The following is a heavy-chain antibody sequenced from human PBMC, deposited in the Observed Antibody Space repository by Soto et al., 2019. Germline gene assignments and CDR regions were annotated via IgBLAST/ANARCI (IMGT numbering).Heavy chain of an antibody. CDR1: GFSFSSYW. V-gene: IGHV3-74*01. CDR3: ASLPFPYCSGTSCYSY. Sequence: GGSLRLSCAASGFSFSSYWVHWVRHAPGKGLVWVSRINSDGSSTTYADSVKGRFTISRDNAKNTLYLQMNSLRAEDTAVYYCASLPFPYCSGTSCYSYWGQGTLVTVSS. D-gene: IGHD2-2*01. J-gene: IGHJ4*02. CDR2: INSDGSST.